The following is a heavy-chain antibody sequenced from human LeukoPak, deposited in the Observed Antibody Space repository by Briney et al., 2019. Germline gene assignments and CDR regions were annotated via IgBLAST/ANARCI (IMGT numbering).Heavy chain of an antibody. Sequence: ASVTVSFKASGYTLSDYDINWVRQAPGQGLEYMGWINPNSLIPGYARKFRGRVTLTMDTSIRTAYMELSGLTYDDTAIYYCARVKPVPTVSFDPWGQGTLVTVSS. V-gene: IGHV1-8*01. J-gene: IGHJ5*02. CDR2: INPNSLIP. CDR3: ARVKPVPTVSFDP. D-gene: IGHD4-17*01. CDR1: GYTLSDYD.